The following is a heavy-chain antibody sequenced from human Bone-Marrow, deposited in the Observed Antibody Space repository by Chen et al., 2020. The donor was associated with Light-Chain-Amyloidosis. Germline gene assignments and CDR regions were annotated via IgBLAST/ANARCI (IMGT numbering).Heavy chain of an antibody. CDR2: INLNGSAK. J-gene: IGHJ4*02. V-gene: IGHV3-7*03. CDR3: AKDYWGSADY. Sequence: EVQLVESGGGLVQPGGSLRLSCVASGFAFNYAWMSWVRHSPGKGLEWVANINLNGSAKYYVDSMKDRFTISRDNAKNSVYLQMNSLRAEDTAVYYCAKDYWGSADYWGQGTLVTVSS. CDR1: GFAFNYAW. D-gene: IGHD7-27*01.